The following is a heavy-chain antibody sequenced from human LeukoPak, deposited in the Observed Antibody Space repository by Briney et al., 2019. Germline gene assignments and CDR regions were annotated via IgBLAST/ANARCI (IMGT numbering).Heavy chain of an antibody. V-gene: IGHV4-34*01. CDR3: AGPQGGSGWYGRYFQH. Sequence: PSETLSLTCAVYGGSFSGYYWSWIRQPPGKGLEWIGEINHSGSTNYNPSLKSRVTISVDTSKNQFSLKLSSVTAADTAVYYCAGPQGGSGWYGRYFQHWGQGTLVTVSS. D-gene: IGHD6-19*01. CDR1: GGSFSGYY. CDR2: INHSGST. J-gene: IGHJ1*01.